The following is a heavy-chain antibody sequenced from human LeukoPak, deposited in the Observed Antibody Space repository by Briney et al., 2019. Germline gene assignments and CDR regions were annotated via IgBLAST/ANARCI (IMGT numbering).Heavy chain of an antibody. Sequence: GGSLRLSCAASGFTFSNYGIHWVGQAPGKGLEWVAVISYDGNNKYYADSVKGRFTISRDNSKNTLFLQMNSLRAEDTAVYYCAKGVDYCSGGSCPADYWGPGTLVTVSS. CDR3: AKGVDYCSGGSCPADY. D-gene: IGHD2-15*01. V-gene: IGHV3-30*18. CDR1: GFTFSNYG. J-gene: IGHJ4*02. CDR2: ISYDGNNK.